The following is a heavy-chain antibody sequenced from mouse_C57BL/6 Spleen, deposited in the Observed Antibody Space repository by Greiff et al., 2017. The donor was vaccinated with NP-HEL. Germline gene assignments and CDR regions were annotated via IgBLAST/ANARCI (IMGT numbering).Heavy chain of an antibody. D-gene: IGHD3-2*02. J-gene: IGHJ3*01. CDR1: GYAFTNYL. CDR3: ARRGAQATY. CDR2: INPGSGGT. V-gene: IGHV1-54*01. Sequence: QVQLQQSGAELVRPGTSVKVSCKASGYAFTNYLIEWVKQRPGQGLEWIGVINPGSGGTNYNEKFKGKATLTADKSSSTAYMQLSSLTSEDSAVYFCARRGAQATYWGQGTLVTVSA.